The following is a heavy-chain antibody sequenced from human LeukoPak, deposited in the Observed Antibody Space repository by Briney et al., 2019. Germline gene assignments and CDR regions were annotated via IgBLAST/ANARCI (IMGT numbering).Heavy chain of an antibody. CDR2: ISYDGSDE. J-gene: IGHJ4*02. V-gene: IGHV3-30*04. Sequence: GGSLRLSCAASGFTFRSSAMHWVRQASGKGLEWVALISYDGSDENYADSVKGRFTISRDNPKDTLFLQMNSLRAEDTAVYYCARDYYASGARGLFDYWGQGTLVTVSS. D-gene: IGHD3-10*01. CDR1: GFTFRSSA. CDR3: ARDYYASGARGLFDY.